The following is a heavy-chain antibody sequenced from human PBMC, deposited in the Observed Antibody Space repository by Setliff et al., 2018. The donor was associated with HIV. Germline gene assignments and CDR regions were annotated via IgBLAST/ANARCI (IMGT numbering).Heavy chain of an antibody. CDR1: GFTFSAYA. D-gene: IGHD2-2*01. Sequence: GGSLRLSCAASGFTFSAYAMSWVRQAPGKGLEWVSGISGGGYTTYYADSVKGRFTISRDNSKNTIYLQMNSLRAEDTAVYYCAKDRGEVPTAFFDYWGQGTLVTVSS. CDR3: AKDRGEVPTAFFDY. J-gene: IGHJ4*02. V-gene: IGHV3-23*01. CDR2: ISGGGYTT.